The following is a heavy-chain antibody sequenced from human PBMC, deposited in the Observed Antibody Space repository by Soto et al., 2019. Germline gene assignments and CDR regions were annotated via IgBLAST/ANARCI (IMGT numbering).Heavy chain of an antibody. D-gene: IGHD2-21*02. J-gene: IGHJ6*02. V-gene: IGHV1-69*13. CDR1: GATFTKFA. Sequence: ASVKVSCKASGATFTKFAMNWARQAPGEGLEWMGGIIPLFGAANYAQKLQGRVTITADASTNTAYMELSSLSSDDTAVYYCARSLIQSRRGCPYCSLHVWGQGTMVTVSS. CDR3: ARSLIQSRRGCPYCSLHV. CDR2: IIPLFGAA.